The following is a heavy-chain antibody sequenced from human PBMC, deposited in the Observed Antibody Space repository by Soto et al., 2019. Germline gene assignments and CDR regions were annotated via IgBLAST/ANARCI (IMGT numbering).Heavy chain of an antibody. CDR2: ISAYNGNT. CDR3: ARHSGSWANWFDP. Sequence: ASVKVSCKASGYTFTSYGISWVRQAPGQGLEGMGWISAYNGNTNYAQKLQGSVTMTTNTSTSTASMDLRSLRSDDTAGYYCARHSGSWANWFDPWGQGTLVTVSS. J-gene: IGHJ5*02. V-gene: IGHV1-18*01. D-gene: IGHD6-13*01. CDR1: GYTFTSYG.